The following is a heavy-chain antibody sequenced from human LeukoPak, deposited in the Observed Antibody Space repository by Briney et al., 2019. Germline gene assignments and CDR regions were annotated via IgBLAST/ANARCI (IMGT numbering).Heavy chain of an antibody. CDR2: IWYDASNK. CDR1: GISFRSYG. J-gene: IGHJ6*02. D-gene: IGHD2-2*01. CDR3: AREEGCSSTSCYPSYYYGMDV. V-gene: IGHV3-33*01. Sequence: PGGSLRLSCAASGISFRSYGMHWVRQAPGKGLEWVTFIWYDASNKYYADSVKGRFTISRDNSKNTLYLQMNSLRAEDTAVYYCAREEGCSSTSCYPSYYYGMDVWGQGTTVTVSS.